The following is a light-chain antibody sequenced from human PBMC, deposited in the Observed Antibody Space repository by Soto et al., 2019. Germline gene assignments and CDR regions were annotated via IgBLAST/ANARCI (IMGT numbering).Light chain of an antibody. V-gene: IGKV3-20*01. Sequence: EIVLTQSPGILSLSPGEGATLAYSASQSISSDHLAWYQQRPGQSPRLLIYGASSRTTGVPDRFSGSGSGTDFTLTISRLEPEDFAVYYCQHYRSAPFTFGPGTKVAMK. CDR2: GAS. CDR3: QHYRSAPFT. J-gene: IGKJ3*01. CDR1: QSISSDH.